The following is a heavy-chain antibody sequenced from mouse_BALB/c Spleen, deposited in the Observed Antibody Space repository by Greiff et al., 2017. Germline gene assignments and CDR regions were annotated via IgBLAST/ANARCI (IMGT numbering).Heavy chain of an antibody. D-gene: IGHD2-4*01. Sequence: QVQLKESGPGLVQPSQSLSITCTVSGFSLTSYGVHWVRQSPGKGLEWLGVIWSGGSTDYNAAFISRLSISKDNSKSQVFFKMNSLQANDTAIYYCARYDYVRPGGMDYWGQGTSVTVSS. CDR2: IWSGGST. V-gene: IGHV2-2*02. CDR3: ARYDYVRPGGMDY. CDR1: GFSLTSYG. J-gene: IGHJ4*01.